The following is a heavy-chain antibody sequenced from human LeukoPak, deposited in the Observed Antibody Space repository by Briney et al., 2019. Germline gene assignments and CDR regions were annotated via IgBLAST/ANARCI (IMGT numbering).Heavy chain of an antibody. V-gene: IGHV1-2*02. Sequence: ASVKVSCKASGYTFTGYYMHWVRQAPGQGLEWMGWINPNSGGTNYAQKFQGRVTMTRDTSISTAYMELSRLRSDDTAVYYCARGVEFGEGYYYYYYMDVWGKGTTVTISS. CDR3: ARGVEFGEGYYYYYYMDV. D-gene: IGHD3-10*01. J-gene: IGHJ6*03. CDR1: GYTFTGYY. CDR2: INPNSGGT.